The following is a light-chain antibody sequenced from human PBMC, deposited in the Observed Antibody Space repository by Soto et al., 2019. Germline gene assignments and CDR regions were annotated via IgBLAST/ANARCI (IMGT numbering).Light chain of an antibody. CDR1: QSVSSSF. CDR3: QQYGSSPWT. CDR2: GAS. V-gene: IGKV3-20*01. Sequence: EIVLTQSPGTLSLSPGERATLSCRASQSVSSSFLAWYQQKPGQAPRLLIYGASSRATGIPDRFSGSGSGTDLTRTISGMEPEDFAVYYCQQYGSSPWTFGQGTKVEIK. J-gene: IGKJ1*01.